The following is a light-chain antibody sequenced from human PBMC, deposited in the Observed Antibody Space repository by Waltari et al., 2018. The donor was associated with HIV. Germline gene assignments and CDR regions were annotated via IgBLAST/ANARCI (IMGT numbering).Light chain of an antibody. CDR2: RNN. CDR3: ATWDDSLIWV. V-gene: IGLV1-47*01. J-gene: IGLJ3*02. CDR1: NSNIGTNS. Sequence: QPVLPQPPSASGTPGHGVTISCSGSNSNIGTNSVYWYQHLPGMAPKLLIYRNNRRPSGIPDRFSGSRSGTSASLAISGLRSEDEADYYCATWDDSLIWVFGGGTKLTVL.